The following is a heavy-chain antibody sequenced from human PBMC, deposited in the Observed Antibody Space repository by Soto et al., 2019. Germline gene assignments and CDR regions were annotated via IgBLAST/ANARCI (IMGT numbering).Heavy chain of an antibody. J-gene: IGHJ6*02. V-gene: IGHV1-18*04. Sequence: ASVKGSCKASGYTFTSNGISWVRQAPGQGLEWMGWISGYNGDTDYAQKFQGRVTMTTDTSTSTAYMEVRSLRPDDTAVYYCARDKPQQIVGYNYYYGLDVWGQGTTVTVSS. CDR1: GYTFTSNG. CDR2: ISGYNGDT. CDR3: ARDKPQQIVGYNYYYGLDV. D-gene: IGHD6-6*01.